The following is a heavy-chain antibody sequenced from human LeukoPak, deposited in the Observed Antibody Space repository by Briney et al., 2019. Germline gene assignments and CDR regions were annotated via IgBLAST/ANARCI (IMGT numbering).Heavy chain of an antibody. CDR2: ISGSGTI. J-gene: IGHJ5*02. Sequence: SETLSLTCTVSGGSINSYWSWIRQPAGKGLEWIGRISGSGTITYNPALQSRLSISIDTSKNQFSLKLMSVTAADTAVYYCAGDSGTTGEVKFDPWGQGTLVTVSS. D-gene: IGHD3-10*01. CDR1: GGSINSY. V-gene: IGHV4-4*07. CDR3: AGDSGTTGEVKFDP.